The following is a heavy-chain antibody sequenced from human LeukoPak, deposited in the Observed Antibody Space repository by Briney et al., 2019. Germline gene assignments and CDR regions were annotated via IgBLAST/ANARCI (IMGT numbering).Heavy chain of an antibody. Sequence: ASVKVSCKASGYTFTGYYMHWVRQAPGQGLEWMGWINPNSGGTNYAQKFQGRVTMTRDTSISTAYMELSRLRSDDTAVYYCARGPLHYYDSSGYYATGFDYWGQGTLVTVSS. CDR2: INPNSGGT. CDR3: ARGPLHYYDSSGYYATGFDY. V-gene: IGHV1-2*02. D-gene: IGHD3-22*01. J-gene: IGHJ4*02. CDR1: GYTFTGYY.